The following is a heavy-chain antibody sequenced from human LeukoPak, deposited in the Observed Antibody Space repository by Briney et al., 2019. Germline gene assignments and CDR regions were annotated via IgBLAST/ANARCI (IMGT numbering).Heavy chain of an antibody. D-gene: IGHD2-8*01. V-gene: IGHV4-4*07. CDR3: AREVNEKHDAFDM. J-gene: IGHJ3*02. Sequence: SETLSLTCSVSSVSINGYYWSWIRQSGGKGLEWLGRFYFSGSSDYNPSLKSRVSMSIDTSQNHFYLRLTSVTAADTGVYFCAREVNEKHDAFDMWGQGTMVAVSS. CDR1: SVSINGYY. CDR2: FYFSGSS.